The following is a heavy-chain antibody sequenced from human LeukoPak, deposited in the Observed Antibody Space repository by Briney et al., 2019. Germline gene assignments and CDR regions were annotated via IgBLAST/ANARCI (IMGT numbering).Heavy chain of an antibody. Sequence: SGPALVKSTQTLTLTCTFSGFSLRTVGMRVSWIRQPPVKALEWLALIDWDDDKFYSTSLKTRLSISKDTSKNQVALTMTNMDPVDTATYYCARIPPYSSGWYYSDYWGQGTLVTVSS. J-gene: IGHJ4*02. CDR1: GFSLRTVGMR. CDR2: IDWDDDK. V-gene: IGHV2-70*04. D-gene: IGHD6-19*01. CDR3: ARIPPYSSGWYYSDY.